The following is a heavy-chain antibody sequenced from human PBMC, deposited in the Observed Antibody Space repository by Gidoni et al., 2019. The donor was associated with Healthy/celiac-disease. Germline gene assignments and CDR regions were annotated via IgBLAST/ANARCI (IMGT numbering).Heavy chain of an antibody. CDR2: IYYSGST. D-gene: IGHD6-19*01. CDR3: ARHDYSSGSGWFDP. Sequence: QLQLQESGPGLVKPSETLSLTCTVSGGSSSSSSYYWGWIRQPPGKGLEWIGSIYYSGSTYYNPSLKSRVTISVDTSKNQFSLKLSSVTAADTAVYYCARHDYSSGSGWFDPWGQGTLVTVSS. J-gene: IGHJ5*02. V-gene: IGHV4-39*01. CDR1: GGSSSSSSYY.